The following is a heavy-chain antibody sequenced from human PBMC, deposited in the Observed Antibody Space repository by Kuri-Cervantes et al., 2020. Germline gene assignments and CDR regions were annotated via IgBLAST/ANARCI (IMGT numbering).Heavy chain of an antibody. J-gene: IGHJ6*03. CDR1: GYSISSGYY. Sequence: SETLSLTCAVSGYSISSGYYWGWIRQPPGKGLEWIGSTYHSGSTYYNPSLKSRVTISVDTSKNQLSLKLSSVTAADTAVYYCAREGLGSSGYFHYYYYYMDVWGKGTTVTVSS. CDR3: AREGLGSSGYFHYYYYYMDV. CDR2: TYHSGST. D-gene: IGHD3-22*01. V-gene: IGHV4-38-2*02.